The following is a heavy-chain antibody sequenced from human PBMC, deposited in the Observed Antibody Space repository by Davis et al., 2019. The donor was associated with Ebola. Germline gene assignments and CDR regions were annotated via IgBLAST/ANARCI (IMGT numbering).Heavy chain of an antibody. CDR2: IYWDDDK. CDR1: GFSLSTSGVG. CDR3: AHRVLSDKFPAAFDF. J-gene: IGHJ3*01. Sequence: SGPTLVKPTQTLTLTCTFSGFSLSTSGVGVGWLRQPPGKALEWLALIYWDDDKYYSPSLKTRLTITRDTSNNQVVLTVTNVDPVDAATYYCAHRVLSDKFPAAFDFWGQGTAVTVSS. V-gene: IGHV2-5*02. D-gene: IGHD2-21*01.